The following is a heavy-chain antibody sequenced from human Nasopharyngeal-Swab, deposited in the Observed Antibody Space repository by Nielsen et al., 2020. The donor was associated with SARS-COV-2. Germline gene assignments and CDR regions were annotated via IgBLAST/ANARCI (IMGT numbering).Heavy chain of an antibody. CDR3: ARATMIVVVIGASDI. Sequence: RQAPGKGLEWIGYIYYSGSTYYNPSLKSRVTISVDTSKNQFSLKLSSVTAADTAVYYCARATMIVVVIGASDIWGQGTMVTVSS. CDR2: IYYSGST. J-gene: IGHJ3*02. D-gene: IGHD3-22*01. V-gene: IGHV4-31*02.